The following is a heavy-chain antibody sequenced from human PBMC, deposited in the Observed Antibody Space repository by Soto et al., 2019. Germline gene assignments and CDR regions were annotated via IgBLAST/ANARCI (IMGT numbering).Heavy chain of an antibody. V-gene: IGHV4-4*02. CDR3: ARRTWGMDV. CDR1: SGSIDTTNW. D-gene: IGHD2-8*01. J-gene: IGHJ6*02. Sequence: QVQLQESGPGLVKPSGTLSLTCAVSSGSIDTTNWWSWVRQPPGKGLEWIGEMFHSGNTYYNPSLASRVTISVETSKNQFSLNLRSVTAADTAVYYCARRTWGMDVWGQGTTVTVSS. CDR2: MFHSGNT.